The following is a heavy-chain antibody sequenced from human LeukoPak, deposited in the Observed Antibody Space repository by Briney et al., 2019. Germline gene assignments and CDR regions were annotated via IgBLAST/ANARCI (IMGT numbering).Heavy chain of an antibody. CDR2: IYYSGST. J-gene: IGHJ3*02. Sequence: SETLSLTFTVSGGSISSYYWSWIRRPPGKGLEWIGYIYYSGSTNYNPSLKSRVTRSVDTSKNQFSLKLSSVTAADTSVYYCARQMGWIQLTDAFDIWGQGTMVTVSS. CDR1: GGSISSYY. D-gene: IGHD5-18*01. CDR3: ARQMGWIQLTDAFDI. V-gene: IGHV4-59*08.